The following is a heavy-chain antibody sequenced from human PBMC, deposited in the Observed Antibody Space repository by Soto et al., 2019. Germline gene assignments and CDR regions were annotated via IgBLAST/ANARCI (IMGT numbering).Heavy chain of an antibody. D-gene: IGHD2-15*01. V-gene: IGHV1-69*01. Sequence: ASVKVSFKASRGTFNSFSFSCVRQAPLQGLEWMGGIIPIFNTANYAQTFQGRVTVTAHESTSTAYMEVSSLRSEDTAVYYCERGGRAVSSYYDAMEVWGQGTTVTVS. CDR2: IIPIFNTA. CDR1: RGTFNSFS. J-gene: IGHJ6*02. CDR3: ERGGRAVSSYYDAMEV.